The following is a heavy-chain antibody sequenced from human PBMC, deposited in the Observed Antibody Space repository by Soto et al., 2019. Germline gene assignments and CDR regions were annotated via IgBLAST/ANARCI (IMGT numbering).Heavy chain of an antibody. CDR3: ARGVIEAADPNPYYNYYGMDV. CDR1: GGTFSSYA. V-gene: IGHV1-69*06. CDR2: IIPIFGTA. Sequence: QVQLVQSGAEVKKPGSSVKVSCKASGGTFSSYAISWVRQAPGQGLEWMGGIIPIFGTANYAQKFQGRVTITADKSTSTAYMELSSLRSEDTAVYYCARGVIEAADPNPYYNYYGMDVWGQGTTVTVSS. J-gene: IGHJ6*02. D-gene: IGHD6-13*01.